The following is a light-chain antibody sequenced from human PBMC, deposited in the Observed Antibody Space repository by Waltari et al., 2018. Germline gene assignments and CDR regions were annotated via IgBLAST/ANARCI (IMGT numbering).Light chain of an antibody. CDR1: QGISSY. V-gene: IGKV1-8*01. Sequence: AIRITQSPSSLSASTGDRVTITCRASQGISSYLAWYQQKPGKAPKVLIYAASTLQTGVPSRFSGTGSGTDFTLTISCLQSEDFAVYYCQQSYSRPYTFGQGTQLEIK. CDR2: AAS. CDR3: QQSYSRPYT. J-gene: IGKJ2*01.